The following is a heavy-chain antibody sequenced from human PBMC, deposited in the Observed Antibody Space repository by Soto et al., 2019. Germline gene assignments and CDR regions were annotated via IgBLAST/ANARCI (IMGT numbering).Heavy chain of an antibody. CDR1: GYTFTSYG. CDR2: ISAYNGNT. V-gene: IGHV1-18*01. Sequence: QVQLVQSGAEVKKPGASVKVSCKASGYTFTSYGISWVRQAPGQGLEWMGWISAYNGNTNYAQKLQGRITMTTDTSTSTDYMEMRSLRSDDTAVYYCARDSYCSGGSCYRGYVDYWGQGTLVTVSS. J-gene: IGHJ4*02. D-gene: IGHD2-15*01. CDR3: ARDSYCSGGSCYRGYVDY.